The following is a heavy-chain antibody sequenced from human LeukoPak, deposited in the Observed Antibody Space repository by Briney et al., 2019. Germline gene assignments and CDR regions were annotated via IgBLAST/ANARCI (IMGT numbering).Heavy chain of an antibody. D-gene: IGHD1-26*01. CDR3: ASGAYSYYYMDV. CDR1: GGSFSGYY. CDR2: INHSGST. Sequence: PSETLSLTCAVYGGSFSGYYWSWIRQPPGKGLEWIGEINHSGSTNYNPSLKSRVTISVDTSKNQLSLKLSSVTAADTAVYYCASGAYSYYYMDVWGKGTTVTISS. V-gene: IGHV4-34*01. J-gene: IGHJ6*03.